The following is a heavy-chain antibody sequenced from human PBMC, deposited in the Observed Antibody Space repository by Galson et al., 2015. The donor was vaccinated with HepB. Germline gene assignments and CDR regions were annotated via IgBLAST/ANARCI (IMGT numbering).Heavy chain of an antibody. D-gene: IGHD1-7*01. Sequence: SLRLSCAASGFTLSSHAMHWVRQAPGKGLEYVSAICSNGGSKYYADTVKGRFTISRDNSKNTLYLQMSSLRAEDMAVYYCARSRSGSPEITGTTREDAFESSGQGTMVTASS. CDR2: ICSNGGSK. CDR3: ARSRSGSPEITGTTREDAFES. V-gene: IGHV3-64*02. CDR1: GFTLSSHA. J-gene: IGHJ3*02.